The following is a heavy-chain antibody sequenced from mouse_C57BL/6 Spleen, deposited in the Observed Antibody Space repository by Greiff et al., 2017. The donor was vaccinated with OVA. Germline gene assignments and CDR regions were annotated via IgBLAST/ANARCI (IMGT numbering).Heavy chain of an antibody. Sequence: EVKLVESEGGLVQPGSSMKLSCTASGFTFSDYYMAWVRQVPEKGLEWVANINYDGSSTYYLDSLKSRFIISRDNAKNILYLQMSSLKSEDTATDYCARRTMITDWYFDVWGTGTTVTVSS. CDR1: GFTFSDYY. CDR3: ARRTMITDWYFDV. CDR2: INYDGSST. D-gene: IGHD2-4*01. V-gene: IGHV5-16*01. J-gene: IGHJ1*03.